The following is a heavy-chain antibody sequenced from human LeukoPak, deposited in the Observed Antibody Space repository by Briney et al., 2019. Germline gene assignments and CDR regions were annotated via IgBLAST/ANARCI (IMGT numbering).Heavy chain of an antibody. D-gene: IGHD3-22*01. CDR2: ISSSSSYI. V-gene: IGHV3-21*01. J-gene: IGHJ4*02. CDR3: ARGEYYYDSSGYYHFDY. Sequence: AGGSLRLSCAASGFTFSGYPIHWVRQAPGKGLEWVSSISSSSSYIYYADSVKGRFTISRDNAKNSLYLQMNSLRAEDTAVYYCARGEYYYDSSGYYHFDYWGQGTLVTVSS. CDR1: GFTFSGYP.